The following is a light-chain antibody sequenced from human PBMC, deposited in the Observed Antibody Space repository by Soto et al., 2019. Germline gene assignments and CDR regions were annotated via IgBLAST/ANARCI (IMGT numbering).Light chain of an antibody. V-gene: IGKV1-12*01. CDR1: EGIDSW. J-gene: IGKJ4*01. Sequence: DIQMTQSPSTLPASLGDRVTITCRASEGIDSWLAWYQQKPGEAPKLLISAASSLQSGVPTRFSGSGFGTDFTLTISNLQPEDSATYYCQQGIHFPLAFGAGTKVEIK. CDR2: AAS. CDR3: QQGIHFPLA.